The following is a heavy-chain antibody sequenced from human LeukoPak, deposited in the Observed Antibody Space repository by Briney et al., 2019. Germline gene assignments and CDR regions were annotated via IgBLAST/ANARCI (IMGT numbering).Heavy chain of an antibody. V-gene: IGHV4-39*07. D-gene: IGHD6-19*01. J-gene: IGHJ4*02. CDR3: ARALDSLGYSSGSSFDY. CDR1: GGSISSSSYY. Sequence: SETLSLTCTVSGGSISSSSYYWGWIRQPPGKGLEWIGSIYYSGSTYYNPSLKSRVTIPVDTSKNQFSLKLSSVTAADTAVYYCARALDSLGYSSGSSFDYWGQGTLVTVSS. CDR2: IYYSGST.